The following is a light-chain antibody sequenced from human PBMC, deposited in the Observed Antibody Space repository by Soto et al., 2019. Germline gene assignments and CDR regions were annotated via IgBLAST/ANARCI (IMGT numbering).Light chain of an antibody. CDR3: QQYNNWPYT. CDR2: GAS. V-gene: IGKV3-15*01. J-gene: IGKJ2*01. CDR1: QSVSSN. Sequence: EIVMTQSPATLSVSPGERATLSCRASQSVSSNLAWYQQKPGQAPRLLIYGASTRATGIPARFSGSGSGTYFHLTISSLQSEDFAVYYWQQYNNWPYTFGQGTKLEIK.